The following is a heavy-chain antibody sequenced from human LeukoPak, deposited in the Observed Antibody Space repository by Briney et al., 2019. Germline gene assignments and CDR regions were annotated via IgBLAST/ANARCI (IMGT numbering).Heavy chain of an antibody. Sequence: ASVKVSCKASGYTFTGYYMHWVRPAPGQGLEWMGWINPNSGGTNYAQKLQGRVTMTTDTSTSTAYMELRSLRSDDTAVYYCAGNYYGSGSYYYGMDVWGQGTTVTVSS. CDR2: INPNSGGT. J-gene: IGHJ6*02. CDR1: GYTFTGYY. D-gene: IGHD3-10*01. CDR3: AGNYYGSGSYYYGMDV. V-gene: IGHV1-2*02.